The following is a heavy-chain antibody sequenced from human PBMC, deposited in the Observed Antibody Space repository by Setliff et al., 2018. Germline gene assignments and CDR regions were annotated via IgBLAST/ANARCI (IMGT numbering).Heavy chain of an antibody. CDR2: INHSGST. CDR1: GGSFTDHF. D-gene: IGHD3-3*01. Sequence: SETLSLTCAVYGGSFTDHFWSWIRQPPGKGLEWIGEINHSGSTNYNPSLKSRLSISVDASKNQFSLKLASVTAADTALYYCARIGHFDFWRGFGVGAFDLWGHGSVVTVSS. V-gene: IGHV4-34*01. J-gene: IGHJ3*01. CDR3: ARIGHFDFWRGFGVGAFDL.